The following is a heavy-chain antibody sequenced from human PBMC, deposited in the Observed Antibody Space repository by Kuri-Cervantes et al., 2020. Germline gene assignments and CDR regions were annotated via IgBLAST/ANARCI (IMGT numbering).Heavy chain of an antibody. CDR1: GFTFSSYW. D-gene: IGHD6-19*01. V-gene: IGHV3-7*03. CDR3: ARAQWLALIDY. CDR2: IKQDGSEK. Sequence: GGSLRLSCAASGFTFSSYWMSWVRQAPGKGLEWVANIKQDGSEKYYVDSVKGRFTISRDNAKNSLYLQMNSLRAEDTALYYCARAQWLALIDYWGQGTLVTVSS. J-gene: IGHJ4*02.